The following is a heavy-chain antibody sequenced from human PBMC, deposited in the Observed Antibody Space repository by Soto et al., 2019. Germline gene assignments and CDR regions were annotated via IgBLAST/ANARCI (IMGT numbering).Heavy chain of an antibody. Sequence: PGGSLRLSCAASGFTFSSYGMHWVRQAPGKGLEWVAVIWYDGSNKYYADSVKGRFTISRDNSKNTLYLQMNSLRAEDTAVYYCARERFLDLSRAFDYWGQGTLVTVSS. D-gene: IGHD3-3*01. V-gene: IGHV3-33*01. J-gene: IGHJ4*02. CDR1: GFTFSSYG. CDR3: ARERFLDLSRAFDY. CDR2: IWYDGSNK.